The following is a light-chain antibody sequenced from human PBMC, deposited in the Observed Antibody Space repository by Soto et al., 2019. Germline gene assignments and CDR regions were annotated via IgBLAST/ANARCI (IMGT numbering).Light chain of an antibody. Sequence: DIQMTQSPSSLSASVGDRVTITCRASQSIANYLNWYQQRPGKAPKLLIYGASTLHSGVPSNFSGSGSGTEFSLIISSLQSEDFAIYYCQQYNNWPITFGQGTRLEIK. CDR1: QSIANY. V-gene: IGKV1-39*01. J-gene: IGKJ5*01. CDR3: QQYNNWPIT. CDR2: GAS.